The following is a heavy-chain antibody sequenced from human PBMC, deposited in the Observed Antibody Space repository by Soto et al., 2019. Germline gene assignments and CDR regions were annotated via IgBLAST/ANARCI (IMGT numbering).Heavy chain of an antibody. J-gene: IGHJ4*02. Sequence: QVQVKESGPGLVKPSETLSLTCTVFGGSIPDYSWSWIRESAGKGLEWLGRISINGNSHYHPSLRSRVTMSIETSKNQFSLNLRSVTAADTAVYYCARESGDNWTYEVDWGQGTLVTVSS. CDR3: ARESGDNWTYEVD. CDR1: GGSIPDYS. CDR2: ISINGNS. V-gene: IGHV4-4*07. D-gene: IGHD1-7*01.